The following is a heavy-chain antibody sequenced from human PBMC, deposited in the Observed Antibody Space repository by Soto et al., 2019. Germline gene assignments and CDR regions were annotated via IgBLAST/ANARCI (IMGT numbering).Heavy chain of an antibody. CDR1: GYTVTGDY. CDR2: INPNSGGT. V-gene: IGHV1-2*04. Sequence: ASVKVAFKASGYTVTGDYMHWVGKAPGQGLEWMGWINPNSGGTNYAQKFQGWVTMTRDTSISTAYMELSRLRSDDTAVYYCARGRYDILTGTAPAPEYDMDVCGQGTTVTVSS. CDR3: ARGRYDILTGTAPAPEYDMDV. J-gene: IGHJ6*02. D-gene: IGHD3-9*01.